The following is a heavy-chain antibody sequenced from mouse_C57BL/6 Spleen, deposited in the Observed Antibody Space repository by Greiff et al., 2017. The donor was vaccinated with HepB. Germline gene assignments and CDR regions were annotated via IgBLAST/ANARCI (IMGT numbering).Heavy chain of an antibody. CDR2: INPNNGGT. J-gene: IGHJ1*03. Sequence: VQLQQSGPELVKPGASVKISCKASGYTFTDYYMNWVKQSHGKSLEWIGDINPNNGGTSYNQKFKGKATLTVDKSSSTAYMELRSLTSEDSAVYYCARSGTGDWYCDVWGTGTTVTVSS. CDR1: GYTFTDYY. CDR3: ARSGTGDWYCDV. V-gene: IGHV1-26*01. D-gene: IGHD4-1*01.